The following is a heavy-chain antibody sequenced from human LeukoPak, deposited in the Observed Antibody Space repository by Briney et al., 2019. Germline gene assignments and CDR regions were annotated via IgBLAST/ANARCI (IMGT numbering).Heavy chain of an antibody. CDR1: GFTFSSYA. J-gene: IGHJ4*02. CDR3: AKWGDYYYDSSGYYYGGQNYFDY. D-gene: IGHD3-22*01. Sequence: GGSLRLSCAASGFTFSSYAMSWVRQAPGKGLEWVSAISGSGGSTYYADSVKGRFTISKDNSKNTLYLQMNSLRAEDTAVYYCAKWGDYYYDSSGYYYGGQNYFDYWGQGTLVTVSS. V-gene: IGHV3-23*01. CDR2: ISGSGGST.